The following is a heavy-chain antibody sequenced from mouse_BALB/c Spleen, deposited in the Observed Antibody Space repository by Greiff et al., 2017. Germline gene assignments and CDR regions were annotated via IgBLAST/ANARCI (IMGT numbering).Heavy chain of an antibody. D-gene: IGHD2-1*01. J-gene: IGHJ3*01. Sequence: VKLQQPGAELVKPGASVKLSCKASGYTFTSYYMYWVKQRPGQGLEWIGGINPSNGGTNFNEKFKSKATLTVDKSSSTAYMQLSSLTSEDSAVYYCTRGYGNYVNAYWGQGTLVTVSA. CDR3: TRGYGNYVNAY. CDR1: GYTFTSYY. CDR2: INPSNGGT. V-gene: IGHV1S81*02.